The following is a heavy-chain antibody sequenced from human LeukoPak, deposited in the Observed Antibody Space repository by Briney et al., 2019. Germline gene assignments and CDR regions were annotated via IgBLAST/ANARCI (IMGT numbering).Heavy chain of an antibody. CDR2: LNPNSGNT. V-gene: IGHV1-8*03. CDR3: ARAKKKRYSSGWSSNYFDL. D-gene: IGHD6-19*01. J-gene: IGHJ4*02. CDR1: AYNFMNYA. Sequence: APVGVSCKASAYNFMNYAINWLRRAPGDGVEWLGWLNPNSGNTGLPQKLQRRVAITGDTSTDTAYLDLSALRFDDTATYFCARAKKKRYSSGWSSNYFDLWGQGTLVTVS.